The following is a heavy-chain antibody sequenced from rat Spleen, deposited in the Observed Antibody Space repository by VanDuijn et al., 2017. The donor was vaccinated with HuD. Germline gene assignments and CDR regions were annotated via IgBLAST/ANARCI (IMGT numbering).Heavy chain of an antibody. J-gene: IGHJ3*01. CDR3: ATHYDSRYWFAY. CDR1: GFTFSDYN. V-gene: IGHV5S10*01. D-gene: IGHD1-2*01. CDR2: IIYDGSRT. Sequence: EVQLVESGGGLVQPGRSLKLSCAASGFTFSDYNMAWVRQAPKKGLEWVATIIYDGSRTYYRDSVKGRFTISRDNAKSTLYLQMDSLRSEDTATYYCATHYDSRYWFAYCGQGTLVTVSS.